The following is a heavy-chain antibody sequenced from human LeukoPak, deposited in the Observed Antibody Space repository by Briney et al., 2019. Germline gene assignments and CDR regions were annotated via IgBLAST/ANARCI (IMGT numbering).Heavy chain of an antibody. Sequence: GGSRRLSCAASGFTFSDYYMSWIRQAPAKGVEWVSYISSSGSTICYADSVKGRFTISRDNAKNSLYLQMNSLRAEDTAVYYCASLCSSTSCYYYGMDVWGQGTTVTVSS. CDR1: GFTFSDYY. V-gene: IGHV3-11*01. CDR3: ASLCSSTSCYYYGMDV. D-gene: IGHD2-2*01. J-gene: IGHJ6*02. CDR2: ISSSGSTI.